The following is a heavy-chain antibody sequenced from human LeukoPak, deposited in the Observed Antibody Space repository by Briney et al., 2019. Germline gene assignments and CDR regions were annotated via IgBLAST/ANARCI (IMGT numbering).Heavy chain of an antibody. J-gene: IGHJ6*02. V-gene: IGHV4-31*03. D-gene: IGHD2-8*01. CDR3: ARGPDCTNGVCFDYYYYGMDV. CDR1: GGSISSGGYY. CDR2: IYYSGST. Sequence: SETLSLTCTVSGGSISSGGYYWSWIRQHPGKGLEWIGYIYYSGSTYYNPSLKSRVTIPVDTSKNQFSLKLSSVTAADTAVYYCARGPDCTNGVCFDYYYYGMDVWGQGTTVTVSS.